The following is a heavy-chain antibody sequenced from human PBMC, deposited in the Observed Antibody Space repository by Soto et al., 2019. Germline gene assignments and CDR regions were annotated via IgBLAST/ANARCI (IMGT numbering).Heavy chain of an antibody. CDR3: VTHITGTGWYFDL. CDR1: GGSISSGDYY. CDR2: IYYSGST. D-gene: IGHD1-20*01. V-gene: IGHV4-30-4*01. Sequence: QVQLQESGPGLMKASQTLSLMCTVSGGSISSGDYYWSWIRQPPGKGLEWIGYIYYSGSTYYNPSLKSRVTMSVDTSQNQFSLKLSSVTAADTAVYYCVTHITGTGWYFDLWGRGTLVPVYS. J-gene: IGHJ2*01.